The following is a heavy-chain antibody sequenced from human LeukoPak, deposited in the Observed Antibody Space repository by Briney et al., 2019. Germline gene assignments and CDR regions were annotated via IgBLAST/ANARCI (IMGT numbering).Heavy chain of an antibody. J-gene: IGHJ4*02. CDR3: ARAGYSSGWSFDY. V-gene: IGHV4-59*01. D-gene: IGHD6-19*01. CDR2: IYYSGST. Sequence: PSETLSLTCTVSGDSISSYYWSWIRQPPGKGLEWIGYIYYSGSTNYNPSLKSRVTISVDTSKNQFSLKLSSVTAADTAVYYCARAGYSSGWSFDYWGQGTLVTVSS. CDR1: GDSISSYY.